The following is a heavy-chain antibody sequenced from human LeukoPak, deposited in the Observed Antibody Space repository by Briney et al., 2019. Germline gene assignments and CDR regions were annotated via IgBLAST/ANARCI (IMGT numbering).Heavy chain of an antibody. CDR1: GXSISSSYYY. V-gene: IGHV4-39*01. Sequence: SETLSLTCTVSGXSISSSYYYWDWIRQPPGKGLEWIGSVYYSGTTYYNPSLESRVTMSVDTSKNQFSLKLSSVTAADTAVYYCARRGSSSIDYWGQGTLVTVSS. CDR3: ARRGSSSIDY. J-gene: IGHJ4*02. D-gene: IGHD1-26*01. CDR2: VYYSGTT.